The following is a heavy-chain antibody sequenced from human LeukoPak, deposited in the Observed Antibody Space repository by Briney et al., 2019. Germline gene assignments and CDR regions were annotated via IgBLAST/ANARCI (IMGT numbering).Heavy chain of an antibody. CDR2: VVPMFGIR. CDR3: ATEPSRSYSFDHLDF. D-gene: IGHD5-12*01. V-gene: IGHV1-69*04. CDR1: GGTFNNYA. J-gene: IGHJ4*02. Sequence: SVKVSCKTSGGTFNNYAISWVRQAPGQGLEWMGRVVPMFGIRNYPQTFRGRVNITADKATNTVYMELHSLRAEDTAIYYCATEPSRSYSFDHLDFWGLGTPVTVSS.